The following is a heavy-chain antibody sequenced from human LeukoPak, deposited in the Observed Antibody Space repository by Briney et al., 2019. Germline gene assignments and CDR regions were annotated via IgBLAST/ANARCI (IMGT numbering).Heavy chain of an antibody. CDR2: IHDSGST. J-gene: IGHJ3*02. CDR1: AGSISSGGFY. CDR3: ARGGSGNSLSGGFDI. V-gene: IGHV4-31*03. D-gene: IGHD4-23*01. Sequence: SETLSLTCTVSAGSISSGGFYWSWIRQFPGEGLDWIGYIHDSGSTYYNPSLKSRVTISMDTSKNQFSMDLSSVTAADTAVYHCARGGSGNSLSGGFDIWGQGTMVTVSS.